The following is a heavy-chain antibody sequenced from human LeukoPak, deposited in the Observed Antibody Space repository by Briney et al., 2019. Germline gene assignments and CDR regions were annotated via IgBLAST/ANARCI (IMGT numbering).Heavy chain of an antibody. J-gene: IGHJ4*02. Sequence: GLDSIGFISYRGATNSNPSLKSRVTVSLNMSKNQFSLKLNSVTAADTAVYYCARGTAAVYWGQGTLVTVSS. V-gene: IGHV4-59*01. CDR2: ISYRGAT. D-gene: IGHD6-25*01. CDR3: ARGTAAVY.